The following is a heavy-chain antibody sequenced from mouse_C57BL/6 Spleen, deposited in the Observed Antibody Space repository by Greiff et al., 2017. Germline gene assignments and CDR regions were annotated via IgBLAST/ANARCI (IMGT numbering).Heavy chain of an antibody. V-gene: IGHV1-15*01. J-gene: IGHJ2*01. Sequence: QVQLKQSGAELVRPGASVTLSCKASGYTFTDYEMHWVKQTPVHGLEWIGAIDPETGGTAYNQKFKGKAILTADKSSSTAYMELRSLTSEDSAVYYCTRHSSGYGNWGQGTTLTVSS. D-gene: IGHD3-2*02. CDR1: GYTFTDYE. CDR3: TRHSSGYGN. CDR2: IDPETGGT.